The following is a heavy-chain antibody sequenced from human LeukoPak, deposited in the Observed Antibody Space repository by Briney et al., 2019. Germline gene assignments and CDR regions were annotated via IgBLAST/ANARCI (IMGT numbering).Heavy chain of an antibody. CDR2: ISYDGGNK. D-gene: IGHD6-13*01. Sequence: PGGSLRLSCAASGFTFSSYAMHWVRQAPGKGLEWVAVISYDGGNKYYAGSVKGRFTISRDNSKSTLYLQMNSLRVEDTAVYYCARNFGPYSSTWYSEDYWGQGTRVTVSS. V-gene: IGHV3-30*04. CDR3: ARNFGPYSSTWYSEDY. CDR1: GFTFSSYA. J-gene: IGHJ4*02.